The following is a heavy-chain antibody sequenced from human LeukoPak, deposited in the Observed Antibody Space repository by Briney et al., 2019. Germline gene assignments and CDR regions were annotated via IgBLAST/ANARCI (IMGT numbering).Heavy chain of an antibody. CDR2: IWYDGSNL. CDR1: GFPFSSYG. Sequence: QPGGSRRLSCAASGFPFSSYGMHWVRQAPGKGLEWAALIWYDGSNLYYADSVKGRFTISKDSSKNTLYLHMNSLRAEDTAVYYCARDKNYYGSGSPSLDAFDIWGQGTMVTVSS. J-gene: IGHJ3*02. D-gene: IGHD3-10*01. V-gene: IGHV3-33*01. CDR3: ARDKNYYGSGSPSLDAFDI.